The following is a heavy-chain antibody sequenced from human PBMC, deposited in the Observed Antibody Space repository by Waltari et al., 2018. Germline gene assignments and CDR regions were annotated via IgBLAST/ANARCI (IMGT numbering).Heavy chain of an antibody. V-gene: IGHV4-61*02. D-gene: IGHD1-1*01. Sequence: QVQLQESGPGLVKASQTLSLSCAVSGGSVCPVGSYWTWIRQPAGKALEWIGRVYATGSNSYNVALKSRVTIFLDTSKNEFSLKLTSVTAADAAIYYCAREGLKNDWPQGYFDIWGRGAPVTVS. J-gene: IGHJ2*01. CDR2: VYATGSN. CDR3: AREGLKNDWPQGYFDI. CDR1: GGSVCPVGSY.